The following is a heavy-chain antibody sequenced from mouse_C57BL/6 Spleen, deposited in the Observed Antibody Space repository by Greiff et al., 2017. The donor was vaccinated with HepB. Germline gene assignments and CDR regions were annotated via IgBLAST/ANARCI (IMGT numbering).Heavy chain of an antibody. V-gene: IGHV3-8*01. CDR2: ISYSGST. CDR3: ARHYGNPYWYFDV. D-gene: IGHD2-1*01. Sequence: EVQRVESGPGLAKPSQTLSLTCSVTGYSITSDYWNWIRKFPGNKLEYMGYISYSGSTYYNPSLKSRISITRDTSKNQYYLQLNSVTTEDTATYYCARHYGNPYWYFDVWGTGTTVTVSS. CDR1: GYSITSDY. J-gene: IGHJ1*03.